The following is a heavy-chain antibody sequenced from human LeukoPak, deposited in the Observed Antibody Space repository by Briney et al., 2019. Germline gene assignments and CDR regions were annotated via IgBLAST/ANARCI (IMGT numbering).Heavy chain of an antibody. D-gene: IGHD2-21*01. CDR1: GGSINGDY. CDR2: IHYSGRT. J-gene: IGHJ5*02. V-gene: IGHV4-59*01. Sequence: PSETLSLTCSVSGGSINGDYWSWIRQTPGKGLEWIGYIHYSGRTSYNPSLKSRVTISVDPSKNQFSLRLASVTAADTAVYYCAKETVVAPADDWFGPWGQGTLVTVSS. CDR3: AKETVVAPADDWFGP.